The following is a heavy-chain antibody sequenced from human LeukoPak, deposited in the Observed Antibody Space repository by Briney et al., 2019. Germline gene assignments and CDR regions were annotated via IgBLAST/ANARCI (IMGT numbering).Heavy chain of an antibody. J-gene: IGHJ6*03. CDR1: GFTFSSYW. V-gene: IGHV3-74*01. D-gene: IGHD2-2*01. CDR3: ARGVARDIVVVPAAIGLYYYYYMDV. Sequence: PGGSLRLSCAASGFTFSSYWMHWVRHAPGKGLVWVSRINTDGSSTSYADSVKGRFTISRDNAKNTLYLQMDSLRAEDTAVYYCARGVARDIVVVPAAIGLYYYYYMDVWGKGTTVTVSS. CDR2: INTDGSST.